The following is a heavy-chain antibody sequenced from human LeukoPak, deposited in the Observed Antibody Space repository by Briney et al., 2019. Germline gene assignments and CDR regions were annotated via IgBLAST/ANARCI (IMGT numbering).Heavy chain of an antibody. CDR2: ISTSSSYI. Sequence: PGGSLRLSCAASGFTFNRYNMNWVRRAPGKGLEWVSSISTSSSYIYYADSVKGRFTISRDNAKNSLYLKMNSLRAEDTAVYYCARDWANDYWGQGTLVTVSP. J-gene: IGHJ4*02. CDR3: ARDWANDY. CDR1: GFTFNRYN. V-gene: IGHV3-21*01. D-gene: IGHD3-16*01.